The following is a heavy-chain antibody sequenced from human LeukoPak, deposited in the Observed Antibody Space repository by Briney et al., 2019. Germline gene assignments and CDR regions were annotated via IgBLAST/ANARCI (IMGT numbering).Heavy chain of an antibody. V-gene: IGHV4-39*01. Sequence: SETLSLTCTVSGGSISSSSYYWGWIRQPPGKGLEWIGSIYYSGSTYYNPSLKSRVTISVDTSKNQFSLKLSSVTAADTAVYYCARIVVPAAKVDYWGQGTLVTVSS. J-gene: IGHJ4*02. CDR1: GGSISSSSYY. CDR3: ARIVVPAAKVDY. D-gene: IGHD2-2*01. CDR2: IYYSGST.